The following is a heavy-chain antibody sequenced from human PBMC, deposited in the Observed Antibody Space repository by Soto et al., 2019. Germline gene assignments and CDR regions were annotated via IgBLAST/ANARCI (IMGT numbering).Heavy chain of an antibody. J-gene: IGHJ5*02. Sequence: QVQLQESGPGLVKPSETLSLTCTVSGGSISSYYWSWIRQPPGKGLEWIGYIYYSGSTNYNPSLKSRVTISVDTSKNQFSLKLSSVTAADTAVYYCARVPPGDFLTGYWFDPWGQGTLVTVSS. V-gene: IGHV4-59*01. CDR3: ARVPPGDFLTGYWFDP. CDR2: IYYSGST. D-gene: IGHD3-9*01. CDR1: GGSISSYY.